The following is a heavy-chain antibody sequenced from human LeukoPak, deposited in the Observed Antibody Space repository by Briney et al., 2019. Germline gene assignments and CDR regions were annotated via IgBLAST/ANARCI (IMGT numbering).Heavy chain of an antibody. Sequence: GGSLRLSCAASGFTFSSYEMNWVRQAPGKGLEWVSVIYSGGSTYYADSVKGRFTISRDNSKNTLYLQMNSLRAEDTAVYYCAELGITMIGGVWGKGTTVTISS. D-gene: IGHD3-10*02. CDR1: GFTFSSYE. CDR3: AELGITMIGGV. J-gene: IGHJ6*04. V-gene: IGHV3-66*01. CDR2: IYSGGST.